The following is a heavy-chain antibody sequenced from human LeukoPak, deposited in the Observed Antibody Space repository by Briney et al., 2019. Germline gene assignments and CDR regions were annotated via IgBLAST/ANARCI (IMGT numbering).Heavy chain of an antibody. CDR3: ARDLAAAGTGFFDY. V-gene: IGHV4-59*01. CDR1: GGSISAYY. Sequence: PSETLSLTCTVSGGSISAYYWSWIRQPPGKGLEWIGYIYYSGSTNYNPSLKSRVTISVDTSKNQFSLKLSSVTAADTAVYYCARDLAAAGTGFFDYWGQGTLVTVSS. J-gene: IGHJ4*02. CDR2: IYYSGST. D-gene: IGHD6-13*01.